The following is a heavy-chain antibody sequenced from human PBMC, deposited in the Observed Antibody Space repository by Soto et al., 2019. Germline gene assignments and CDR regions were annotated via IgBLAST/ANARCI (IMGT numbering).Heavy chain of an antibody. CDR2: ISSSSSYI. CDR3: ARDRSTMIVVATSDAFDI. J-gene: IGHJ3*02. V-gene: IGHV3-21*01. D-gene: IGHD3-22*01. CDR1: GFTFSSYS. Sequence: GGSLRLSCAASGFTFSSYSMNWVRQAPGKGLEWVSSISSSSSYIYYADSVKGRFTISRDNAKNSLYLQMNSLRAEDTAVYYCARDRSTMIVVATSDAFDIWGQGTMVTVSS.